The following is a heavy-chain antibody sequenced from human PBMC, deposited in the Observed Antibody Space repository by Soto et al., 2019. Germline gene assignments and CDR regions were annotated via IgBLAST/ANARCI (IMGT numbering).Heavy chain of an antibody. CDR3: ARVSWREKYGMDV. V-gene: IGHV3-11*01. CDR2: ITISGNTV. CDR1: GFTFSYSY. J-gene: IGHJ6*02. Sequence: QVQLVESGGGLVKPGGSLRLSCAAAGFTFSYSYMSWIRQAPGTGLEWISYITISGNTVYYADSLKGRFTISRDNAKNSLYLQMNRLRAEDTAVYYCARVSWREKYGMDVWGQGTTVTVSS.